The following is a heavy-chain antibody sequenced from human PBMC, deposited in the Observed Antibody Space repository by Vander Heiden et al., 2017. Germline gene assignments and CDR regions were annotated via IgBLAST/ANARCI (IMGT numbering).Heavy chain of an antibody. CDR2: IASGGGT. Sequence: EVQLFESGGGLVQPGGSLRLSCAASGFIFGSFAIRWVRQAPGTGLEWVSTIASGGGTYYPASGKGRFFVSRDNSRSTLSLEMNTLRAEDTAKYYCARVSAIIRGVPDGFDIWGQGTVVTVSS. J-gene: IGHJ3*02. CDR1: GFIFGSFA. V-gene: IGHV3-23*01. CDR3: ARVSAIIRGVPDGFDI. D-gene: IGHD3-10*01.